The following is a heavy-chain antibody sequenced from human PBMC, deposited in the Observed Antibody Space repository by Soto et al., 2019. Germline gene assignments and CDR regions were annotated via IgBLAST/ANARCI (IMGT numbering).Heavy chain of an antibody. CDR3: ARSLKTLRGANNWFDP. CDR1: GGSISSSSYY. J-gene: IGHJ5*02. CDR2: IYYSGNT. V-gene: IGHV4-39*01. D-gene: IGHD3-10*01. Sequence: SETLSLTCTVSGGSISSSSYYWGWIRQPPRKGLEWIGSIYYSGNTYYNPSLKSRVTISVDTSKNQFSLKLSSVTAADTAVYYCARSLKTLRGANNWFDPWGQGTLVTVPQ.